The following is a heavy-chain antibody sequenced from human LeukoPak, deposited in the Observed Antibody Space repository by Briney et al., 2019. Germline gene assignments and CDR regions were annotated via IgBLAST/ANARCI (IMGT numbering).Heavy chain of an antibody. Sequence: PSETLSLTCAVSAYSISSGYYWAWIRQPPGKGLEWIGRIYHSGSTYYNPSPKSRATISIDTSKNQFSLKLSSVTAADTAVYYCTRHGIECSSTNCYWATVRYWGQGTLVTVSS. J-gene: IGHJ4*02. CDR1: AYSISSGYY. V-gene: IGHV4-38-2*01. CDR2: IYHSGST. CDR3: TRHGIECSSTNCYWATVRY. D-gene: IGHD2-2*01.